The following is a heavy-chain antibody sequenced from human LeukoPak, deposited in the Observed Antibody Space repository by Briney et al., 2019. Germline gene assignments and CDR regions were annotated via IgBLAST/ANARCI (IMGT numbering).Heavy chain of an antibody. CDR1: GYTFTSYY. Sequence: SVPVSFKASGYTFTSYYMYWVRQAPGQGLEWMGIINPSSGKTNSAQKLQGRVTMTRDTSTSTVYMELSSLKSDDTAVYYCARGGNGLEFWGQGTLGTVSS. D-gene: IGHD2-8*01. J-gene: IGHJ4*02. CDR3: ARGGNGLEF. CDR2: INPSSGKT. V-gene: IGHV1-46*04.